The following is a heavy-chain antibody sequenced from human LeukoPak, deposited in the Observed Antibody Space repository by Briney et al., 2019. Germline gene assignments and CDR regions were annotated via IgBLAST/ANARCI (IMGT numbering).Heavy chain of an antibody. D-gene: IGHD1-26*01. Sequence: PGGSLRLSCAASGFTFSSYWMSWVRQAPGKGLEWVANIKQDGSEKNYVDSVKGRFTISRDNAKNSLYLQTNSLRAEDTAVYYCARDPRIVGATGASDIWGQGTMVTVSS. CDR2: IKQDGSEK. CDR1: GFTFSSYW. J-gene: IGHJ3*02. V-gene: IGHV3-7*01. CDR3: ARDPRIVGATGASDI.